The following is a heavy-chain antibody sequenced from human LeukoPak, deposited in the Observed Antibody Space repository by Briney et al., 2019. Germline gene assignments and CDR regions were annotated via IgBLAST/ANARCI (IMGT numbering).Heavy chain of an antibody. V-gene: IGHV3-48*01. CDR3: ATDREDYDSSGYYLSDAFDI. CDR1: GFTFSGYS. Sequence: GGSLRLSCAVSGFTFSGYSMKWVRQAPGKGLEWVSYISSSTTTIYHADSVKGRFTVSRDNAKNSLYLQMDSLRVEDTAVYYCATDREDYDSSGYYLSDAFDIWGRGTMVTVSS. CDR2: ISSSTTTI. D-gene: IGHD3-22*01. J-gene: IGHJ3*02.